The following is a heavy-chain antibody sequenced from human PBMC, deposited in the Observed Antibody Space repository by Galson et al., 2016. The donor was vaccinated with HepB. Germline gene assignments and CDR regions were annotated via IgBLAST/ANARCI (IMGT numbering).Heavy chain of an antibody. CDR2: ISAGGGNT. CDR3: AKLTKADFLNGYIEN. J-gene: IGHJ4*02. V-gene: IGHV3-23*01. D-gene: IGHD3-3*01. CDR1: GLSFNKYA. Sequence: SLRLSCAASGLSFNKYAMAWVRQAPGKGLEWVSGISAGGGNTHFIDSVMGRFTISRDNSKNTLYLEMINLRAADTAVYYCAKLTKADFLNGYIENWGQGTVVTVSS.